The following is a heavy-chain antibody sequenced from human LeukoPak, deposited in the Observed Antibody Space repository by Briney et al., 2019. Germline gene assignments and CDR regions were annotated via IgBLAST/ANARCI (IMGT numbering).Heavy chain of an antibody. CDR2: ISSSGSTI. V-gene: IGHV3-48*03. Sequence: PGGSLRLSCAASGFTFSSYEMNWVRQAPGKGLEWVSYISSSGSTIYYADSVKGRFTISRENSKNSLYLQMNSLRAEDTAVYYCAERGITMIGGVWGKGTTVTISS. CDR3: AERGITMIGGV. CDR1: GFTFSSYE. J-gene: IGHJ6*04. D-gene: IGHD3-10*02.